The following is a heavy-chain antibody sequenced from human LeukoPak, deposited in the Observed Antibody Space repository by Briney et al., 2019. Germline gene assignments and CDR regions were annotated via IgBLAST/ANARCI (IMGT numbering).Heavy chain of an antibody. CDR2: ISGRGGST. CDR3: AKGYYDILTDYFHNWFNP. Sequence: GGSLRLSCAASGFTFSSYAVSWVRQAPGVGLEWVSTISGRGGSTFYADSVKGRFTISRDNSKNTLYLQMNSLRADDTAVCYCAKGYYDILTDYFHNWFNPWGQGTLVIVSS. CDR1: GFTFSSYA. V-gene: IGHV3-23*01. D-gene: IGHD3-9*01. J-gene: IGHJ5*02.